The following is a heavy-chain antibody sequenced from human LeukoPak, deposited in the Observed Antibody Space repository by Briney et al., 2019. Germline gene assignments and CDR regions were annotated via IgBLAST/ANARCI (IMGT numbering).Heavy chain of an antibody. CDR3: ARDTYYYDSSGYSVIDY. V-gene: IGHV3-33*08. D-gene: IGHD3-22*01. J-gene: IGHJ4*02. CDR2: IWYDGSNK. CDR1: GFTFSSYS. Sequence: GGSLRLSCAASGFTFSSYSMNWVRQAPGKGLEWVAVIWYDGSNKYYADSVKGRFTISRDNSKNTLYLQMNSLRAEDTAVYYCARDTYYYDSSGYSVIDYWGQGTLVTVSS.